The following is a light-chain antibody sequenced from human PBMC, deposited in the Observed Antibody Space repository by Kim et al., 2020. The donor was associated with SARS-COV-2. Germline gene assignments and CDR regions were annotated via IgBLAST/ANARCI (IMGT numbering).Light chain of an antibody. Sequence: GQKVNNASSGSSPNIGNNYVSWYQQVPGTAPKLLIYDNNKRPSGIPDRFSGSKSGTSATLGITGLQTGDEADYYCGTWDTSLSAGVFGGGTKLTVL. V-gene: IGLV1-51*01. CDR2: DNN. CDR1: SPNIGNNY. J-gene: IGLJ3*02. CDR3: GTWDTSLSAGV.